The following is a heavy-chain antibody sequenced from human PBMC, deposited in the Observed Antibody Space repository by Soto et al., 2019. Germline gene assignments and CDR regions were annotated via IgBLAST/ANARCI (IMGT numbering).Heavy chain of an antibody. CDR1: GYSFTGLD. J-gene: IGHJ4*02. D-gene: IGHD1-26*01. CDR3: ARGVTAGVDY. Sequence: ASVKVSCKASGYSFTGLDINWVRQTTGQGLEWMGWMEPSSGRTGYAQKFQGRVTMTRDTSINTAYMELSSLTSDDTAFYYCARGVTAGVDYWGQGTLVTVSS. CDR2: MEPSSGRT. V-gene: IGHV1-8*01.